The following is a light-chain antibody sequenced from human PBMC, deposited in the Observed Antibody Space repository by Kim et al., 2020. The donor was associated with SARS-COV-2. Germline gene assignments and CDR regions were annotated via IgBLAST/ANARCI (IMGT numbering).Light chain of an antibody. Sequence: SPGDRATLSCRASQSVSRYLAWYQHVPGQAPRILIYGASNRATGIPDRFSGSGSGTDFTLTISRLEPEDFAVYYCQQYDSSPPWTFGQGTKVDIK. J-gene: IGKJ1*01. CDR1: QSVSRY. CDR3: QQYDSSPPWT. CDR2: GAS. V-gene: IGKV3-20*01.